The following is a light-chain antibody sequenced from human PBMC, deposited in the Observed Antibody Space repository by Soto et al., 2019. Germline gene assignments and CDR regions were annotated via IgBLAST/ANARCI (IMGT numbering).Light chain of an antibody. CDR2: DVS. CDR1: SSDVGAYNY. J-gene: IGLJ2*01. V-gene: IGLV2-14*03. CDR3: SSYTSSSTVV. Sequence: QSVLTQPASVSGSPGQSITISCTGTSSDVGAYNYVSWYQHHPGKAPKLLIYDVSHRPSGVSNRFSGSKSGNTASLTISGIQAEDEADYYCSSYTSSSTVVFGGGTKLTVL.